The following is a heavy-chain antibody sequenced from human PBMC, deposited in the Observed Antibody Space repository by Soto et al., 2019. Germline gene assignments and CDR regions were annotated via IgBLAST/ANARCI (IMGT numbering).Heavy chain of an antibody. CDR2: IDWDDDK. CDR1: GFSLSTSGMS. V-gene: IGHV2-70*12. D-gene: IGHD5-12*01. J-gene: IGHJ4*02. CDR3: AHRGGYDYFDY. Sequence: SGPTLVNPTQTLTLTCTVSGFSLSTSGMSVAWIRQPPGKALEWLARIDWDDDKFYNTSLNTRLTVSKDTSKNQVVLTMTNMDPVDTATYYCAHRGGYDYFDYWGQGTLVTVSS.